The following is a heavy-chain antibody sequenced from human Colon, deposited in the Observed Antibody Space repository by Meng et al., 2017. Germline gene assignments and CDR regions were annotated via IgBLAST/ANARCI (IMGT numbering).Heavy chain of an antibody. CDR3: ARLVGNSWLPD. J-gene: IGHJ4*02. D-gene: IGHD6-13*01. CDR1: WDRDPSNDAT. CDR2: TFYRAKWIS. V-gene: IGHV6-1*01. Sequence: VQLQQPGPGLVKPTQTLSLTRALYWDRDPSNDATWNWIRQSPSRGLEWLGRTFYRAKWISDYAVSLESRITINPDTSKNQFTLQLNSVTPEDTAVYYCARLVGNSWLPDWGQGTLVTVSS.